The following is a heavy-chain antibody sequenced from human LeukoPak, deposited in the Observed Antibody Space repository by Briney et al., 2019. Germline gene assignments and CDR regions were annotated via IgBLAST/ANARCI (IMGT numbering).Heavy chain of an antibody. V-gene: IGHV3-7*03. D-gene: IGHD3-22*01. Sequence: GGSLRLSCAASGFTFSSYWMTWVRQAPGKGLEWVANIKQDGSKKNYVDSVKGRFTISRDNAKNSLYLQMNSLIAEDTAVYYCATPLDYYDSSGYHQGGDWGQGTLVTVSS. CDR3: ATPLDYYDSSGYHQGGD. CDR1: GFTFSSYW. CDR2: IKQDGSKK. J-gene: IGHJ4*02.